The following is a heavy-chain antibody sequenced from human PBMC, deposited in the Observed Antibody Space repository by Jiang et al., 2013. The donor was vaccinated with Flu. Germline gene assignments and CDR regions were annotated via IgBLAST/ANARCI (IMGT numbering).Heavy chain of an antibody. Sequence: GSGLVKPSQTLSLTCTVSGGSISSGSYSWNWVRQPPGKGLEWIGGYLSQGEHPLQRVPQESSSHITRHVQEPVLPELSSVTAADTAVYYCARMFWDLLTGPVDYEYGLDVWGQGTTVTVSS. CDR1: GGSISSGSYS. CDR2: LSQGEH. V-gene: IGHV4-30-4*07. CDR3: ARMFWDLLTGPVDYEYGLDV. D-gene: IGHD3-9*01. J-gene: IGHJ6*02.